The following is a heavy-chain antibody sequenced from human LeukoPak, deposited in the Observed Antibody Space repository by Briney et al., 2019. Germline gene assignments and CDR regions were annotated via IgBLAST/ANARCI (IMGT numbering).Heavy chain of an antibody. CDR1: GFTFSGYS. D-gene: IGHD2-21*02. V-gene: IGHV3-21*01. CDR3: ARYAKGPTAHYFDY. CDR2: ISSSGEYI. J-gene: IGHJ4*02. Sequence: GGSLRLSCAASGFTFSGYSMSWVRQAPGKGPEWAASISSSGEYIYYADSVKGRLTISRDNGKDSLHLQMDRLRAEDTAVYYCARYAKGPTAHYFDYWGQGTLVTVSS.